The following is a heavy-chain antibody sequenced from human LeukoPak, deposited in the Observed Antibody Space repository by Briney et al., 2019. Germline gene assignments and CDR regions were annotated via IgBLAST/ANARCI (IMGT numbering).Heavy chain of an antibody. J-gene: IGHJ3*02. CDR1: GGSFNDYH. D-gene: IGHD3-16*01. CDR3: ATPRGFDAFDI. Sequence: SETLSLTCEVNGGSFNDYHWTWIRQSPGKGLEYIGEINDSGSPIYSPSLRSRLTISVDTSKNQFSVTLTSVTAADTAVYYCATPRGFDAFDIWGQGTMVTVSS. CDR2: INDSGSP. V-gene: IGHV4-34*01.